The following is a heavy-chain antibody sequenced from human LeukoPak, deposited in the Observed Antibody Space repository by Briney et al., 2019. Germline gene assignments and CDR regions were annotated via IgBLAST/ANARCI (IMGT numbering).Heavy chain of an antibody. V-gene: IGHV5-51*01. CDR1: GYSFTSYW. Sequence: GESLKISCKGSGYSFTSYWIDWVRQMPGKGLEWMGIIYPGDSDTRYSPSFQGQVTISADKSISTAYLQWSSLKASDTAMYYCATAPFEYSSSSTLYYFDYWGQGTLVTVSS. J-gene: IGHJ4*02. CDR3: ATAPFEYSSSSTLYYFDY. D-gene: IGHD6-6*01. CDR2: IYPGDSDT.